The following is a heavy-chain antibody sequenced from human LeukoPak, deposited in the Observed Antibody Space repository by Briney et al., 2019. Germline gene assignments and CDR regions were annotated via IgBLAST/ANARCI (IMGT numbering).Heavy chain of an antibody. J-gene: IGHJ4*02. CDR3: AREAPRVSFMVRGGTGYYFDY. V-gene: IGHV3-30-3*01. CDR1: GFTFSSYA. Sequence: GGSLRLSCAASGFTFSSYAMHWVRQAPGKGLEWVAVISYDGSNKYYADSVKGRFTISRDNSKNTLYLQMNSLRAEDTAVYYCAREAPRVSFMVRGGTGYYFDYWGQGTLVTVSS. D-gene: IGHD3-10*01. CDR2: ISYDGSNK.